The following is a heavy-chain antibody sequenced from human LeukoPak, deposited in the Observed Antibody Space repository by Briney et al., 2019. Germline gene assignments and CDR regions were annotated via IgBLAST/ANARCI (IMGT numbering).Heavy chain of an antibody. V-gene: IGHV3-30-3*01. CDR2: ISYDGSNK. CDR1: GFTFSSYA. J-gene: IGHJ3*02. CDR3: ARGREWELLGAFDI. Sequence: GRSLRLSCEASGFTFSSYAMHWVRQAPGKGLEWVAVISYDGSNKYYADSVKGRFTISRDNSKNTLYLQMNSLRAEDTAGYYCARGREWELLGAFDIWGQGTMVTVSS. D-gene: IGHD1-26*01.